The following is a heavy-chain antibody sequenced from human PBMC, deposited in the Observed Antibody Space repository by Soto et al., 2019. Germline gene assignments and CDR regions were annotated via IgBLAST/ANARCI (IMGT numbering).Heavy chain of an antibody. CDR2: IRSKANSYAT. J-gene: IGHJ4*02. V-gene: IGHV3-73*02. CDR1: GFTFSGSA. D-gene: IGHD3-22*01. CDR3: TRRDPSSSGYV. Sequence: EVPLVESGGGLVQPGGSLKLSCAASGFTFSGSAMHWVRQASGKGLEWVGRIRSKANSYATAYAASVKGRFTISRADSKNTAYLQMNSLKTEDTAVYYCTRRDPSSSGYVWGQGTLVTVSS.